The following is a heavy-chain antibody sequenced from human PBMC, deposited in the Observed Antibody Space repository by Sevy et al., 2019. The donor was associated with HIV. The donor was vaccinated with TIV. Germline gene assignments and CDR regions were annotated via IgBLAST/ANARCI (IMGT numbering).Heavy chain of an antibody. CDR2: ISGSGGRT. V-gene: IGHV3-23*01. CDR1: GFTFSSYA. Sequence: GGSLRLSCAASGFTFSSYAMSWVRQAPGKGLEWVSGISGSGGRTYYADSVKGRFTISRDNSKNTLYLQMKSLRAKDTAVYYCADQWTSYYESSSYYFQAPFDYWGQGTLVTVSS. J-gene: IGHJ4*02. D-gene: IGHD3-22*01. CDR3: ADQWTSYYESSSYYFQAPFDY.